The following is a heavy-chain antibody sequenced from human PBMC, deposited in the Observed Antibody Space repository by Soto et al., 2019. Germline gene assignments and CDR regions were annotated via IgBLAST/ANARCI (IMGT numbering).Heavy chain of an antibody. CDR2: IYPGDSDT. Sequence: PGESLKISCMGSGYKVSTWHNFTSYWIAWVRQMPGEGLEWMGIIYPGDSDTRYSPSFQGQVTISADKSINSVYLQWSSLKASDTATYYCARLQVVMEFNGMDVWGQGTTVTVSS. J-gene: IGHJ6*02. V-gene: IGHV5-51*01. D-gene: IGHD2-15*01. CDR3: ARLQVVMEFNGMDV. CDR1: GYKVSTWHNFTSYW.